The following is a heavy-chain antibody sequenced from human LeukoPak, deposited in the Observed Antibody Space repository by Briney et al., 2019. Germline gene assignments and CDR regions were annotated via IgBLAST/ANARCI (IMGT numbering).Heavy chain of an antibody. Sequence: SVKVSCKASGGTFNSYAISWVRQAPGQGLEWMGGITPIFGTANYAQKFQGRVTITADESTSTAYMELSSLRSEDTAVYYCAREVRDIVVVPAAKYYYYYGMDVWGKGTTVTVSS. CDR1: GGTFNSYA. V-gene: IGHV1-69*13. J-gene: IGHJ6*04. D-gene: IGHD2-2*01. CDR2: ITPIFGTA. CDR3: AREVRDIVVVPAAKYYYYYGMDV.